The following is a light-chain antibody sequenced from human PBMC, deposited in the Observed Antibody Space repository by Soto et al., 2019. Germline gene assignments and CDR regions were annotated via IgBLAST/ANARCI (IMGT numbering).Light chain of an antibody. CDR2: AAS. CDR1: QGISNY. Sequence: DIQMTQSPSSLSASVGDRVTITCRASQGISNYLAWYQQIPGKVPKLLISAASTLQSGVPSRFSGSGSGTEFTRTISSLQPEDVATYYCQKYTNVPTFGGGTKVEIK. J-gene: IGKJ4*01. V-gene: IGKV1-27*01. CDR3: QKYTNVPT.